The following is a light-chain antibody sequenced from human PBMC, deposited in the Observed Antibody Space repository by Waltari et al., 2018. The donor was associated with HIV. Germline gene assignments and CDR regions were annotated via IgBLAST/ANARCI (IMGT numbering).Light chain of an antibody. CDR2: YSS. Sequence: QSALTQPASVSGSPGQSIIIPCTGTSSDGGSYNLVSWYPYHPCNPPHLMIYYSSKRPSGVSNRFSGSKSGNTASLTISGLQAEDEADYYCCSYAGSSTLVFGGGTKLTVL. CDR3: CSYAGSSTLV. J-gene: IGLJ3*02. V-gene: IGLV2-23*01. CDR1: SSDGGSYNL.